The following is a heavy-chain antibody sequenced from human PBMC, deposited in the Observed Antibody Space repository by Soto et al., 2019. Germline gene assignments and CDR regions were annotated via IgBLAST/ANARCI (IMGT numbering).Heavy chain of an antibody. CDR3: ASSQAPTYGSGSYYMDV. CDR2: INPSGGST. Sequence: ASVKVSCKASGYTFTSYYMHWVRQAPGQGLEWMGIINPSGGSTSYAQKFQGRVTMTRDTSTSTVYMELSSLRSEDTVVYYCASSQAPTYGSGSYYMDVWGKGTTVTVSS. D-gene: IGHD3-10*01. CDR1: GYTFTSYY. V-gene: IGHV1-46*03. J-gene: IGHJ6*03.